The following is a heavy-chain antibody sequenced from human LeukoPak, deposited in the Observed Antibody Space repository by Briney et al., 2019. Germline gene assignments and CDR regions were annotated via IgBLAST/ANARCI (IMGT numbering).Heavy chain of an antibody. CDR1: GSTFSSYA. CDR2: ISYDGSNK. Sequence: PGGSLRLSCAASGSTFSSYAMHWVRQAPGKGLEWVAVISYDGSNKYYADSVKGRFTISRDNSKNTLYLQMNSLRAEDTAVYYCARDEIYGSGSGNWFDPWGQGTLVTVSS. CDR3: ARDEIYGSGSGNWFDP. D-gene: IGHD3-10*01. J-gene: IGHJ5*02. V-gene: IGHV3-30*04.